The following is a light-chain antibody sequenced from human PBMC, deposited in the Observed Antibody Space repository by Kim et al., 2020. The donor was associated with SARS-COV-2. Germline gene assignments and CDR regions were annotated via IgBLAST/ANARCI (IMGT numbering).Light chain of an antibody. CDR1: KLGDKY. V-gene: IGLV3-1*01. CDR2: QDS. CDR3: QAWDSSSLV. J-gene: IGLJ3*02. Sequence: SYELTQPPSVSMSPGQTASITCSGDKLGDKYACWYQQKPGQSPVLVIYQDSKRPSGIPERFSGSNSGNTATLTISGTQAMDEADYYCQAWDSSSLVFGGGTKLTVL.